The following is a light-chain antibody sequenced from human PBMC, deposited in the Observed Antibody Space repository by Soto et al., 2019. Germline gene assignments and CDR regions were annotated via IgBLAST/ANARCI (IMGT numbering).Light chain of an antibody. CDR2: DAS. Sequence: DIQMTQSPSSLSANVRDRVIMACRASQSIRSWLAWYQQKPGKAPNLLIYDASSLESGVPSRFSGSGSGTEFTLTISSLQPDDFATYYCQQYQSSWTFGQGTKVDI. J-gene: IGKJ1*01. CDR1: QSIRSW. CDR3: QQYQSSWT. V-gene: IGKV1-5*01.